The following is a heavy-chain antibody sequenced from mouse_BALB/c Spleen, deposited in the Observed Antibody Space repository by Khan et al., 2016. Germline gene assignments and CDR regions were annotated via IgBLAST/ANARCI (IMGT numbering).Heavy chain of an antibody. J-gene: IGHJ4*01. CDR3: ARAWYSMDY. CDR1: GYTFNNYW. Sequence: QVRLQQSGAELMKPGASVKISCKATGYTFNNYWIEWVKQRPGHGLEWIGDILPGSGNSNYNENLKGKATLTADTSSNTAYMQLSSLTSEDSAVYYCARAWYSMDYWGQGTSVTVSS. V-gene: IGHV1-9*01. CDR2: ILPGSGNS.